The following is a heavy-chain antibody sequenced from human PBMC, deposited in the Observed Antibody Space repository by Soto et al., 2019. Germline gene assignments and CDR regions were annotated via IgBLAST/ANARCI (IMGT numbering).Heavy chain of an antibody. J-gene: IGHJ3*02. V-gene: IGHV3-30*04. CDR3: AREGIQLWSNTFDI. D-gene: IGHD5-18*01. CDR2: ISYDGSTQ. CDR1: GFTISPTA. Sequence: QVQLVESGGGVVQPGGSLRFSCTASGFTISPTAMHWVRQAPGKGLEWVAVISYDGSTQYYTNFVKGRFTISRDNSKNTLYLQMNSLRPEDTAVYYCAREGIQLWSNTFDIWGRGTVVTVSS.